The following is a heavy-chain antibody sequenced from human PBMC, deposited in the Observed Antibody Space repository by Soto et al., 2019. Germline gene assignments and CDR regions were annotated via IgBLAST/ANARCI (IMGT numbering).Heavy chain of an antibody. J-gene: IGHJ4*02. Sequence: SETLSLTCTVSGGSISSYYWSWIRQPPGKGLEWIGYIYYSGSTNYNPSLKSRVTISVDTSKNQFSLKLSSVTAADTAVYYCARFHVPPGLYYLDYWGQGTLVTVSS. CDR2: IYYSGST. CDR3: ARFHVPPGLYYLDY. D-gene: IGHD2-2*01. CDR1: GGSISSYY. V-gene: IGHV4-59*12.